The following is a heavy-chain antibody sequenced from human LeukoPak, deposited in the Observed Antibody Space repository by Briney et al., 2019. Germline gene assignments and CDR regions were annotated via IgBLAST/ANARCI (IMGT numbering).Heavy chain of an antibody. J-gene: IGHJ5*02. CDR3: ARDLGMAVALPFDP. D-gene: IGHD6-19*01. CDR2: IYSSGST. Sequence: SETLSLTCTVSVGSISSYYWSWIRQPAGKGLEWIGRIYSSGSTNYNPSLKSRVTMSVDTPKNQFSLKLSSVTAADTAVYYCARDLGMAVALPFDPWGQGTLVTVSS. CDR1: VGSISSYY. V-gene: IGHV4-4*07.